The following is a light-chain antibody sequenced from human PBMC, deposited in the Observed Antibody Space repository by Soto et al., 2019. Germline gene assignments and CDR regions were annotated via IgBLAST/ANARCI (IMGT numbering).Light chain of an antibody. Sequence: QSVLTQPPSVSGAPGQRVTISCTGSSSNIGAGYDVHWYQQLPGTAPKLLIYGNSNRPSGVPDRFSGSKSGTSASLAITGLQADDEADYYCQSYDSSLSGVVFGVWPKLTVL. CDR2: GNS. CDR1: SSNIGAGYD. V-gene: IGLV1-40*01. CDR3: QSYDSSLSGVV. J-gene: IGLJ2*01.